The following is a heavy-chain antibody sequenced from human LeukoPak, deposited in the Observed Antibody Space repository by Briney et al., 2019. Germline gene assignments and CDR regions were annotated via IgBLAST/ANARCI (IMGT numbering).Heavy chain of an antibody. CDR3: ARDKQLDWAHYYYYYMDV. D-gene: IGHD1-1*01. V-gene: IGHV1-8*03. CDR2: MNPNSGNT. Sequence: ASVKVSCKASGYTFTSYDINWVRQATGQGLEWMGWMNPNSGNTGYAQKFQGRVTITRNTSISTAYMELSSLRSEDTAVYYCARDKQLDWAHYYYYYMDVWGKGTTVTVSS. J-gene: IGHJ6*03. CDR1: GYTFTSYD.